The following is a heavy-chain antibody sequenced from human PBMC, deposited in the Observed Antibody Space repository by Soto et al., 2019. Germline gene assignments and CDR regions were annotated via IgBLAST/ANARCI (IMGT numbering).Heavy chain of an antibody. CDR1: GFTVSSNY. CDR3: AREREYYDSSGYDY. Sequence: GSLRLSCAASGFTVSSNYMSWVRQAPGKGLEWVSVIYSGGSTYYADSVKGRFTISRDNSKNTLYLQMNSLRAEDTAVYYCAREREYYDSSGYDYWGHGTLVTVSS. D-gene: IGHD3-22*01. J-gene: IGHJ4*01. CDR2: IYSGGST. V-gene: IGHV3-53*01.